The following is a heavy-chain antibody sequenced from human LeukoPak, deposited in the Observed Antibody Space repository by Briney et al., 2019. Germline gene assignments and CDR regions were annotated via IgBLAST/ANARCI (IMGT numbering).Heavy chain of an antibody. CDR2: IIPILGIA. Sequence: ASVKVSCKASGGTFSIYAIRWVRQAPGQGLEWMGRIIPILGIANYAQKFQGRVTITADKSTSTAYMELSSLRSEDTAVYYCARDDGGVGGTGDYYYGMDVWGQGTTVTVSS. CDR1: GGTFSIYA. CDR3: ARDDGGVGGTGDYYYGMDV. V-gene: IGHV1-69*04. D-gene: IGHD6-19*01. J-gene: IGHJ6*02.